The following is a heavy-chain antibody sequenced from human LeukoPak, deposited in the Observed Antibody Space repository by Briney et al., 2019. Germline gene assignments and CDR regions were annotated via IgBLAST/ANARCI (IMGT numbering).Heavy chain of an antibody. Sequence: GGSLRLSCAASGFTFSNYEMNWVRQAPGKGLEWVSYISGSAGTLYYAYSVKGRFTTSRDNAKKSLYLQMNSLRAEDTAVYYCAREGNWNNFDYWGQGTLVTVSS. V-gene: IGHV3-48*03. CDR1: GFTFSNYE. J-gene: IGHJ4*02. CDR2: ISGSAGTL. D-gene: IGHD1-1*01. CDR3: AREGNWNNFDY.